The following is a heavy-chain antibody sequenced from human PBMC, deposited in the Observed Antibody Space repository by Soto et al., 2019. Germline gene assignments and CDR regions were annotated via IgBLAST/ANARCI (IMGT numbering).Heavy chain of an antibody. Sequence: SETLSLTCTVSGGSISSYYWSWIRQPPGKGLEWIGYIYYSGSTNYNPSLKSLVTISVDTSKNQFSLKLSSVTAADTAVYYCARVRRSSGWFRGLYDYWGQGTLVTVSS. CDR2: IYYSGST. D-gene: IGHD6-19*01. CDR3: ARVRRSSGWFRGLYDY. CDR1: GGSISSYY. V-gene: IGHV4-59*01. J-gene: IGHJ4*02.